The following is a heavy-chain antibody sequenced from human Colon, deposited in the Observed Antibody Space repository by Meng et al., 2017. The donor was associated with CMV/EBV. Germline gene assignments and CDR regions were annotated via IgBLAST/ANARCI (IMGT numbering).Heavy chain of an antibody. CDR3: ARAVDSGTYSPGYFDY. CDR1: GGTFSNYT. J-gene: IGHJ4*02. D-gene: IGHD5-12*01. Sequence: SVKVSCKASGGTFSNYTLNWVRQAPGQGLEWMGRTIPMLSIANYAKKFQGRVTITADKSTSTVYMHLTSLRSDDTAVYFCARAVDSGTYSPGYFDYWGQGTVVTSPQ. V-gene: IGHV1-69*02. CDR2: TIPMLSIA.